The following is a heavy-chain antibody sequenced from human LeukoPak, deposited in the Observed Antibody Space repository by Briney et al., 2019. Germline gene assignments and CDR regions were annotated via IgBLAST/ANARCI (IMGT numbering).Heavy chain of an antibody. D-gene: IGHD6-19*01. CDR3: ARESGLRIAVAGHDYDY. V-gene: IGHV4-61*02. CDR2: IYTSGST. J-gene: IGHJ4*02. Sequence: PSQTLSLTCTVSGGSISSGSYYWSWIRQPAGKGLEWIGRIYTSGSTNYNPSLKSRVTISVDTSKSQFSLKLSSVTAADTAVYYCARESGLRIAVAGHDYDYWGQGTLVTVSS. CDR1: GGSISSGSYY.